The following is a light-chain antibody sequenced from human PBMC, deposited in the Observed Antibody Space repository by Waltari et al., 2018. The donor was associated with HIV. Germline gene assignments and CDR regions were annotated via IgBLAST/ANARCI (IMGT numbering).Light chain of an antibody. V-gene: IGLV2-14*03. J-gene: IGLJ2*01. Sequence: QSALTQPASVSGFLGQSINISRTGISTDSRFYQYVSWYQQYPGKLPRLIIFAINNRPSGVSDHFSGARSGNSASLTFSGLQSGDEAHYYCASNRLDYTLIFGGGTKLTVL. CDR3: ASNRLDYTLI. CDR1: STDSRFYQY. CDR2: AIN.